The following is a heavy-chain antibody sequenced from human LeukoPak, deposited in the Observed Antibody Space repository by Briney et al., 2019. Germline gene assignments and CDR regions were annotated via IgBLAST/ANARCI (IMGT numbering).Heavy chain of an antibody. D-gene: IGHD3-22*01. CDR1: GGSISSSSYY. CDR2: IYYSGST. J-gene: IGHJ3*02. CDR3: AREAYYYDSRSKDAFDI. V-gene: IGHV4-39*02. Sequence: PSETLSLTCTVSGGSISSSSYYWGWIRQPPGKGLEWIGSIYYSGSTYYNPSLKSRVTISVDTSKNQFSLKLSSVTAADTAVYYCAREAYYYDSRSKDAFDIWGQGTMVTVSS.